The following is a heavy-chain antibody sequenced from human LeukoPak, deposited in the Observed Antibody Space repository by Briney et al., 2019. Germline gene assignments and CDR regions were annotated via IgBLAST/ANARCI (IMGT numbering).Heavy chain of an antibody. CDR1: GFTFSSYA. Sequence: GRSLRLSCAASGFTFSSYAMHWVRQAPGKGLEWVAVISYDGSNKYYADSVKGRFTISRDNSKNTLYLQMNSLRAEDTAVYYCARGDGSAYYDILTGFDYWGQGTLVTVSS. D-gene: IGHD3-9*01. CDR2: ISYDGSNK. J-gene: IGHJ4*02. V-gene: IGHV3-30-3*01. CDR3: ARGDGSAYYDILTGFDY.